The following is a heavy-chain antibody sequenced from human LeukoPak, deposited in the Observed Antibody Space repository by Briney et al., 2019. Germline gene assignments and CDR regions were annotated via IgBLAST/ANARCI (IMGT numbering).Heavy chain of an antibody. CDR1: GFSLSGSV. CDR3: TRHVEPYYYYDMDV. CDR2: IRSKDNNGAT. Sequence: GGSLKLSCAASGFSLSGSVIHWVRQAPGKGLEWVGHIRSKDNNGATAYSASVKGRFIISRDDSKHTAYLQMNGLKIEDTAMYFCTRHVEPYYYYDMDVWGQGTTVTVSS. D-gene: IGHD1-14*01. J-gene: IGHJ6*02. V-gene: IGHV3-73*01.